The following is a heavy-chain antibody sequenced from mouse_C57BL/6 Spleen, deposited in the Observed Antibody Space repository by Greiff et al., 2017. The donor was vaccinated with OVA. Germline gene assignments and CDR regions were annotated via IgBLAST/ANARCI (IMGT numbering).Heavy chain of an antibody. V-gene: IGHV5-17*01. Sequence: EVKLQESGGGLVKPGGSLKLSCAASGFTFSDYGMHWVRQAPEKGLEWVAYISSGSSTIYYADTVKGRFTISRDNAKNTLFLQMTSLRSEDTAMYYCARDGYYQAWFAYWGQGTLVSVSA. CDR2: ISSGSSTI. CDR3: ARDGYYQAWFAY. J-gene: IGHJ3*01. CDR1: GFTFSDYG. D-gene: IGHD2-3*01.